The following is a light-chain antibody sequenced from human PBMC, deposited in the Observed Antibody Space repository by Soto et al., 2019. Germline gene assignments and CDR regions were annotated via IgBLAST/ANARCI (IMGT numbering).Light chain of an antibody. V-gene: IGLV2-8*01. CDR2: EVN. Sequence: QSALTQPPSASGSPGQSVTISCTGTSSDVGGYNYVSWFQQHPGKAPKLIIHEVNQRPSGVPDRFSGSKSGNTASLTVSGLQAEDEGTYYCSSYGGYNNVVFXTGTNRTVL. CDR3: SSYGGYNNVV. J-gene: IGLJ1*01. CDR1: SSDVGGYNY.